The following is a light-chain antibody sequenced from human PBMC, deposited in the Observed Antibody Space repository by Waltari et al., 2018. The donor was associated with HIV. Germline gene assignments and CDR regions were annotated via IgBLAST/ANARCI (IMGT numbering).Light chain of an antibody. Sequence: QSALTQPASVSGSPGQSITISCTGTTSDVGGYKYVSWYQQHPGKAPKLMIYEVRYRPSGVSVRFPGSKSGNTATLTISGLQAEDEADYYCSSCTSSRTHVVFGGGTRLTVL. CDR1: TSDVGGYKY. J-gene: IGLJ2*01. CDR2: EVR. CDR3: SSCTSSRTHVV. V-gene: IGLV2-14*01.